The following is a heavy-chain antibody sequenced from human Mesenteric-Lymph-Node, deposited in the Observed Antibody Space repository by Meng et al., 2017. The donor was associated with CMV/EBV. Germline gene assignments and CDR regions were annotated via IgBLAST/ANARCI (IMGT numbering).Heavy chain of an antibody. D-gene: IGHD4-23*01. V-gene: IGHV4-34*01. Sequence: QVQMKQGGGGLLKPSSTLSPTCVGYGGSFSGYYWSWFRQPPGKGLEWIGEINHSGSTNYNPSLKSRVTTSVDTSKNQFSLKLSSVTAADTAVYYCARHQRWLKSEGGFNYWGQGTLVTVSS. CDR2: INHSGST. CDR1: GGSFSGYY. CDR3: ARHQRWLKSEGGFNY. J-gene: IGHJ4*02.